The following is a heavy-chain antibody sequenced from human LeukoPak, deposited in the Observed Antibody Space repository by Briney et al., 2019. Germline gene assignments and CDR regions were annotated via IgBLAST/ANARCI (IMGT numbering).Heavy chain of an antibody. J-gene: IGHJ5*02. CDR3: AREWELLGNWFDP. CDR2: INPNSGGT. Sequence: ASVKVSCKASGYTFTGYYMHWMRQAPGQGLEWMGWINPNSGGTNYAQKFQGRVTKTRDTSISTAYMELRRLRSDDTAVYYCAREWELLGNWFDPWGQGTLVTVSS. CDR1: GYTFTGYY. D-gene: IGHD1-26*01. V-gene: IGHV1-2*02.